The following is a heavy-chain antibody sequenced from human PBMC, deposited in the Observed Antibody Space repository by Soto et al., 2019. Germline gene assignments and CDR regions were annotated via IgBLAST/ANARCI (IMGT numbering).Heavy chain of an antibody. Sequence: QVQLVQSGAEVKKPGASVKVSCKASGYTFTNYGISWVRQAPGQGLEWMGWINAYNGNRNYAQKLQGRVTMTTATSTSTDYMELRSLRSDDTAVYYCAGDWFGVDYWGQGTLVTVSS. V-gene: IGHV1-18*01. CDR2: INAYNGNR. CDR1: GYTFTNYG. D-gene: IGHD3-16*01. J-gene: IGHJ4*02. CDR3: AGDWFGVDY.